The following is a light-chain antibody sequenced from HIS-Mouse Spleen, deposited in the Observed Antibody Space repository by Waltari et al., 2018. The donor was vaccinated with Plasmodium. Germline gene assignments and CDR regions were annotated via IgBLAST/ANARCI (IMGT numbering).Light chain of an antibody. J-gene: IGLJ1*01. Sequence: QSALTQPASVSAPPEQSITIPCTGTSSVVGSYTLVSCDQQQPGKAPKLMIYEGSKRPSGVSNRFSGSKSGNTASLTISGLQAEDEADYYCCSYAGSSTYVFGTGTKVTVL. V-gene: IGLV2-23*01. CDR3: CSYAGSSTYV. CDR1: SSVVGSYTL. CDR2: EGS.